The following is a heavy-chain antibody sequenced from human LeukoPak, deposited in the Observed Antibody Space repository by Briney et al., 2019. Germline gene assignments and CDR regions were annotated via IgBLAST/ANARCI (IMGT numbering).Heavy chain of an antibody. CDR3: ARQPYYDSSGPNLDAFDI. D-gene: IGHD3-22*01. J-gene: IGHJ3*02. CDR1: GGSISSSSYY. V-gene: IGHV4-39*01. Sequence: NPSETLSLTCTVSGGSISSSSYYWGWIRQPPGKGLEWIGSIYYSGSTYYNPSLKSRVTISVDTSKSQFSLKLSSVTAADTAVYYCARQPYYDSSGPNLDAFDIWGQGTMVTVSS. CDR2: IYYSGST.